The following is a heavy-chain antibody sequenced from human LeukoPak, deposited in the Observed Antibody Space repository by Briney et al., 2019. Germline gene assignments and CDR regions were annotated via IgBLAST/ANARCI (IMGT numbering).Heavy chain of an antibody. CDR1: GYTFTSYG. J-gene: IGHJ4*02. V-gene: IGHV1-18*01. CDR2: ISPYNGNT. D-gene: IGHD2-21*01. Sequence: ASVKVSCKASGYTFTSYGISWVRQAPGQGLEWMGWISPYNGNTNYAPKLQGRVTMTTDTATSTAYMELTSLTSDDTAVYYCARDRQCGYWGQRTLVTVSS. CDR3: ARDRQCGY.